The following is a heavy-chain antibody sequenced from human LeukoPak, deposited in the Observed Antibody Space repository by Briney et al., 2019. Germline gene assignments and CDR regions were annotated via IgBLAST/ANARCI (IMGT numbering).Heavy chain of an antibody. CDR2: ISCSGGIR. Sequence: PGGALRLSCSASGFTFRSYAMSWVRQAPGKGLEWVSGISCSGGIRYYVDAVNGRFTSSRDNSKNTLYLHMNSLRAEDTAVYYCAKVLSSGWFIDYFDYWGHGNLVTVSS. J-gene: IGHJ4*01. CDR1: GFTFRSYA. V-gene: IGHV3-23*01. CDR3: AKVLSSGWFIDYFDY. D-gene: IGHD6-19*01.